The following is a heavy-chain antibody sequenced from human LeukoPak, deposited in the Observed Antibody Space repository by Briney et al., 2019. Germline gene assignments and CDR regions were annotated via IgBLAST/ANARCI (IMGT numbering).Heavy chain of an antibody. Sequence: SETLSLTCAVSGYSISSGYYWGWIRQPPGKGLEWIGSIYHSGSTYYNPSLKSRVTISVDTSKNQFSLKLSSVTAADTAVYYCARHGDIVVVPAAPLGWFDPWGQGTLVTVSS. CDR1: GYSISSGYY. CDR2: IYHSGST. V-gene: IGHV4-38-2*01. J-gene: IGHJ5*02. CDR3: ARHGDIVVVPAAPLGWFDP. D-gene: IGHD2-2*01.